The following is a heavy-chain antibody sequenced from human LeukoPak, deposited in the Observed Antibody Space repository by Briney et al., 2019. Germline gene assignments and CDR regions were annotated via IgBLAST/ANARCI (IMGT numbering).Heavy chain of an antibody. V-gene: IGHV4-34*01. CDR1: GGSFSGYY. D-gene: IGHD3-10*01. CDR2: INHSGST. J-gene: IGHJ4*02. Sequence: SETLSLTCAVYGGSFSGYYWSWIRQPPGKGLEWIGEINHSGSTNYNPSLKSRVTISVDTSKNQFSLKLSSVTAADTAVYYCARARITMVRGVIITFDYWGQGNLVTVSS. CDR3: ARARITMVRGVIITFDY.